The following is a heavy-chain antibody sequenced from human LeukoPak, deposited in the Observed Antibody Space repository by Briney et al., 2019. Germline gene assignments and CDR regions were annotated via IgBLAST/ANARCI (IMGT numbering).Heavy chain of an antibody. V-gene: IGHV3-48*03. CDR3: ARDLVTQIIDY. D-gene: IGHD3-9*01. J-gene: IGHJ4*02. Sequence: GGSLRLSCAASGFTFSSYEMNWVRQAPGKGLEWVSYISSSGSTIYYADSVKGRFTISRDNAKNSLHLQMNSLRAEDTAVYYCARDLVTQIIDYWGQGTLVTVSS. CDR1: GFTFSSYE. CDR2: ISSSGSTI.